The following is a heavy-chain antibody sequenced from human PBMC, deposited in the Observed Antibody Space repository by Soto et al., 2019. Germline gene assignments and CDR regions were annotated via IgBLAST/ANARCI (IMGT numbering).Heavy chain of an antibody. V-gene: IGHV3-23*01. Sequence: EVQLLESGGGLVQPGGSLRLSCAASEFTFSSYSMIWVRQAPGKGLEWVSGVTGGGDITYYAESVKGRFTISRDNSKNLYHLKINRPTAEDAALYYGARGDFGGTMDVWGQGTMVTVSS. CDR1: EFTFSSYS. D-gene: IGHD3-3*01. CDR2: VTGGGDIT. J-gene: IGHJ6*02. CDR3: ARGDFGGTMDV.